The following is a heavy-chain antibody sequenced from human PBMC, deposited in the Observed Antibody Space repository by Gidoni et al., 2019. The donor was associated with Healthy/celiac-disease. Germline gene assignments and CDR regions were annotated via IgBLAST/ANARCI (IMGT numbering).Heavy chain of an antibody. V-gene: IGHV4-39*01. Sequence: QLQLQASGPGLVKPSETLSLTCTVSGGPISSSSYYWGWIRQPPGKGLEWIGSIYYSGSTYYNPSLKSRVTISVDTSKNQFSLKLSSVTAADTAVYYCARGTVTTYGNWFDPWGQGTLVTVSS. D-gene: IGHD4-17*01. J-gene: IGHJ5*02. CDR3: ARGTVTTYGNWFDP. CDR1: GGPISSSSYY. CDR2: IYYSGST.